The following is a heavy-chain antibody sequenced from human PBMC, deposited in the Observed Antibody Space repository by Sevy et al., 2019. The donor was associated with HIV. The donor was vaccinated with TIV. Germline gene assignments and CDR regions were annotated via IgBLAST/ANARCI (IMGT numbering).Heavy chain of an antibody. V-gene: IGHV3-11*01. CDR3: ARGESSSWYRDYGMDV. D-gene: IGHD6-13*01. CDR1: GFTFSDYY. J-gene: IGHJ6*02. Sequence: GGSLRLSCAASGFTFSDYYMSWIRQAPGKGLEWVSYISSSGSTIYYADSVKGRFTISRDNAKNSLYLQMNSLRAEDTAVYYCARGESSSWYRDYGMDVWGQGTTVTVSS. CDR2: ISSSGSTI.